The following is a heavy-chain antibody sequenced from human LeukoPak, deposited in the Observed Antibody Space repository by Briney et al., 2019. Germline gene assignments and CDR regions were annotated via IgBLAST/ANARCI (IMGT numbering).Heavy chain of an antibody. J-gene: IGHJ4*02. CDR1: GGSINSYY. CDR3: ARAEMATRIIDY. CDR2: IYYSGST. V-gene: IGHV4-59*01. Sequence: SETLSLTCTVSGGSINSYYWSWIRQPPGKGLECIGYIYYSGSTNYNPSLKSRVTISVDTSKNQFSLKLSSVTAADTAVYYCARAEMATRIIDYWGQGTLVTVSS. D-gene: IGHD5-24*01.